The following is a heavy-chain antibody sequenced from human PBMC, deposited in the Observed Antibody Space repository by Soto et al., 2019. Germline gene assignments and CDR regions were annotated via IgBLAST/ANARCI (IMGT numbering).Heavy chain of an antibody. V-gene: IGHV3-7*05. Sequence: GSLRLSCAASGFTFSSYWMSWVRQAPGKGLEWVANIKQDGSEKYYVDSVKGRFTISRDNAKNSLYLQMNSLRAEDTAVYYCARDPGYSSSWYGYYYYGMDVWGQGTTVTVSS. CDR3: ARDPGYSSSWYGYYYYGMDV. D-gene: IGHD6-13*01. CDR2: IKQDGSEK. J-gene: IGHJ6*02. CDR1: GFTFSSYW.